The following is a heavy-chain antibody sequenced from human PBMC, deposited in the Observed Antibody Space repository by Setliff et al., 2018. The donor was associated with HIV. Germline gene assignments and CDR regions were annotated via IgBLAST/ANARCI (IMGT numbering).Heavy chain of an antibody. J-gene: IGHJ5*02. D-gene: IGHD3-10*01. CDR1: GYSISSGYY. CDR2: MYHSGNT. Sequence: SETLSLTCAVSGYSISSGYYWGWIRQPPGKGLEWIGSMYHSGNTYYNPSLKSRVTISVDTSKNQFSLKLSSVTAADTAVYYCARVGDYGSGGWFDPWGQGTLVTVSS. V-gene: IGHV4-38-2*01. CDR3: ARVGDYGSGGWFDP.